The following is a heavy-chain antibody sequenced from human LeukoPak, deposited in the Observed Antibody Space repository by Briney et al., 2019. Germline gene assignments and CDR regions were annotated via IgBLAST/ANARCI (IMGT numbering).Heavy chain of an antibody. Sequence: PGGSLRLSCAASGFTFTSYAMSWVRQAPGKGLEWASAISGSGGSTYYADSVKGRFTTSRDNSKNTLYLQMNSLRAEDTAVYYCAKQGYSSSWNHFDYWGQGTLVTVSS. J-gene: IGHJ4*02. CDR3: AKQGYSSSWNHFDY. V-gene: IGHV3-23*01. D-gene: IGHD6-13*01. CDR2: ISGSGGST. CDR1: GFTFTSYA.